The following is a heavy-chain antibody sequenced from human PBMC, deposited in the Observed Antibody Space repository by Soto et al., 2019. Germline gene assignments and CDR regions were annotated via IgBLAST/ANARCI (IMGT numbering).Heavy chain of an antibody. CDR1: GFTFSSYW. D-gene: IGHD2-2*01. J-gene: IGHJ3*02. CDR3: ARGTEEEDQGAFDI. V-gene: IGHV3-7*01. Sequence: GGSLRLSCAASGFTFSSYWMSWVRQAPGKGLEWVANIKQDGSEKYYVDSVKGRFTISRDNAKNSLYLQMNSLRAEDTAVYYCARGTEEEDQGAFDIWGQGTMVTVSS. CDR2: IKQDGSEK.